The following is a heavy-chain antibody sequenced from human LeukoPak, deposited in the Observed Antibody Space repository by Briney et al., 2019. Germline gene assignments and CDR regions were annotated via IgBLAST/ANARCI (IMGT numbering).Heavy chain of an antibody. CDR3: ARARGSYNEIDY. Sequence: PGGSLRLSCAASGFTFSSYSMNWVRQAQGKGLEWVSSISSSSSYIYYADSVKGRFTISRDNAKNSLYLQMNSLRAEDTAVYYCARARGSYNEIDYWGQGTLVTVSS. D-gene: IGHD1-26*01. CDR2: ISSSSSYI. CDR1: GFTFSSYS. J-gene: IGHJ4*02. V-gene: IGHV3-21*01.